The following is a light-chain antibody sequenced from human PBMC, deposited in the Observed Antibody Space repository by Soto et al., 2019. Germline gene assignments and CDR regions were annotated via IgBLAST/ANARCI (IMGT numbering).Light chain of an antibody. CDR3: QQRTYWPPLT. CDR2: DAS. J-gene: IGKJ4*01. CDR1: QSVGSS. Sequence: EIVLTQSPATLSLSPGERATLSCRASQSVGSSLAWYQQKPGQAPRLLISDASNRATGIPARFSGSGSGTDFTLTISSLEPEDFAVYYCQQRTYWPPLTFGGGTKVEIK. V-gene: IGKV3-11*01.